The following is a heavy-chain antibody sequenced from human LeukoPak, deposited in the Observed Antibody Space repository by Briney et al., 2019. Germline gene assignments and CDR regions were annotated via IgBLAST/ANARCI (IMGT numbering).Heavy chain of an antibody. CDR3: VRQFAS. V-gene: IGHV3-48*01. Sequence: GGSLRFSCAASGFTFGDHIMNWVRQLPGKRLEWVAYVSGSGSTVYYADSVKGRFTVSRDNGKSSLYLQMNSLRVEDTALYYCVRQFASWGQGTLVTVSS. J-gene: IGHJ4*02. CDR1: GFTFGDHI. CDR2: VSGSGSTV.